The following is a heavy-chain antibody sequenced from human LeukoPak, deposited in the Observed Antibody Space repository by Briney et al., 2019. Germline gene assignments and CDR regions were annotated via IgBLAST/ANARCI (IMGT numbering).Heavy chain of an antibody. J-gene: IGHJ5*02. CDR1: GLTVSNHW. V-gene: IGHV3-7*03. D-gene: IGHD5-18*01. Sequence: GGSLRLSCVASGLTVSNHWMSWVRQAPGMGLEWVANIREERGQEYYVDSVKGRFTVSKNSAKNSLYLQMNTLRVEDTAMYYCASLDTAKQPLANHWGQGTLVTVSS. CDR3: ASLDTAKQPLANH. CDR2: IREERGQE.